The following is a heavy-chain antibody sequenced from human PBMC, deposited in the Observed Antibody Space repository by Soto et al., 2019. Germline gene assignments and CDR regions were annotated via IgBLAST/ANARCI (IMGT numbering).Heavy chain of an antibody. CDR1: GFTFSSYC. V-gene: IGHV3-7*01. J-gene: IGHJ2*01. Sequence: LRLSCAASGFTFSSYCMSWVRQAPGKGLEWVANIKQDGSEKYYVDSVKGRFTISRDNAKNSLYLQMNSLRAEDTAVYYCARENWYFDLWGRGTLVTVSS. CDR2: IKQDGSEK. CDR3: ARENWYFDL.